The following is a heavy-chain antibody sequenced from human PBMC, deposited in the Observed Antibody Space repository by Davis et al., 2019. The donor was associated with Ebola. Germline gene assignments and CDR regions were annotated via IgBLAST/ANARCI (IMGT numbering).Heavy chain of an antibody. CDR2: INHSGST. CDR3: ARGPAYSSGWYWNY. CDR1: GGSFSTYY. J-gene: IGHJ4*02. V-gene: IGHV4-34*01. D-gene: IGHD6-19*01. Sequence: MPLETLSLTCAVYGGSFSTYYWSWIRQPPGMGLEWIGEINHSGSTNYNPSLKSRVTMSVDTSKSQFSLKLSSVTAADTSIYYCARGPAYSSGWYWNYWGQGTLVTVSS.